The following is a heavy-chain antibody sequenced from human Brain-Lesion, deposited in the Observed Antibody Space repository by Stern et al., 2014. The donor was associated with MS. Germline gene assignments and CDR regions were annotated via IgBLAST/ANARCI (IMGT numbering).Heavy chain of an antibody. CDR3: ERNKTASSAYFAY. Sequence: EVQLVESGGDLVQPGRSLRLSCAAFGFTFDDYAMHWVRQAPGKGLEWVAGISWNSGTIGYADSVKGRFPTSRDKAYSSLDLQMNILNPEDTAFYFCERNKTASSAYFAYWGQGTLVTVSS. CDR2: ISWNSGTI. D-gene: IGHD3-10*01. V-gene: IGHV3-9*01. CDR1: GFTFDDYA. J-gene: IGHJ4*02.